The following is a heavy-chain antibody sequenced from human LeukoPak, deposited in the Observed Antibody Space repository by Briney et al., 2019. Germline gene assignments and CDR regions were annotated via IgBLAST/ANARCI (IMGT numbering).Heavy chain of an antibody. CDR2: IIPIFGTA. Sequence: SVKVSCKASGGTFSSYAISWVRQAPGQGLEWMGGIIPIFGTANYAQKFQGRVTITADESTSTAYMELSSLRSEDTAVYYCAASRYYYDSSGPGGYYYGMDIWGQGTTVTVSS. J-gene: IGHJ6*02. D-gene: IGHD3-22*01. CDR1: GGTFSSYA. V-gene: IGHV1-69*13. CDR3: AASRYYYDSSGPGGYYYGMDI.